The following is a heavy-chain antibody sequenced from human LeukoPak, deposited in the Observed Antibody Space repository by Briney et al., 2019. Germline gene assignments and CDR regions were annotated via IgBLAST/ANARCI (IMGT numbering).Heavy chain of an antibody. V-gene: IGHV3-7*01. CDR2: IKEDGGEK. CDR3: ARDEGVARGYFQH. J-gene: IGHJ1*01. D-gene: IGHD3-10*01. CDR1: GFTFSNYW. Sequence: GGSLRLSCAASGFTFSNYWMTWVRQAPGKGLEWVAHIKEDGGEKHYVDPVKGRFTISRDNAKNTLYLQMNSLRAEDTAVYYCARDEGVARGYFQHWGQGTLVTVSS.